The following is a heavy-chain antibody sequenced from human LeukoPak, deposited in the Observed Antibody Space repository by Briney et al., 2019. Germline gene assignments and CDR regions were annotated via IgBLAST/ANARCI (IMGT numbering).Heavy chain of an antibody. CDR1: GGSISSSSYY. Sequence: SGTLSLTCTVSGGSISSSSYYWGWIRQPPGKGLEWIGSIYYSGSTYYNPSLKSRVTISVDTSKNQFSLKLSSVTAADTAVYYCARHIYYDSSGYYRYYFDYWGQGTLVTVSS. CDR2: IYYSGST. D-gene: IGHD3-22*01. J-gene: IGHJ4*02. V-gene: IGHV4-39*01. CDR3: ARHIYYDSSGYYRYYFDY.